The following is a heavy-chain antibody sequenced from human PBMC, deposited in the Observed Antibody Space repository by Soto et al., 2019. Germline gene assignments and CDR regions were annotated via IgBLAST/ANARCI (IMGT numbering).Heavy chain of an antibody. Sequence: GGSLRLSCAASGFTFSSYVMHWVRQAPGKGLEWVAVISYDGSNKYYADSVKGRFTISRDNSKNTLYLQMNSLRAEDTAVYYSAKNGDYPFYYYYYMDVWGKGTTVTVSS. CDR3: AKNGDYPFYYYYYMDV. D-gene: IGHD4-17*01. CDR1: GFTFSSYV. CDR2: ISYDGSNK. J-gene: IGHJ6*03. V-gene: IGHV3-30*18.